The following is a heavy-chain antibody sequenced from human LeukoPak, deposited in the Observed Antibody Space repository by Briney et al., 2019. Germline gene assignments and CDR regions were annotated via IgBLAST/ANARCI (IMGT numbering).Heavy chain of an antibody. V-gene: IGHV3-38-3*01. D-gene: IGHD4-23*01. CDR1: GFTVSSNE. J-gene: IGHJ4*02. CDR2: ISGGST. Sequence: PGGSLRLSCAASGFTVSSNEMSWVRQAPGKGLEWVSSISGGSTYYADSRKGRFTISRDNSKNTLYLQMNSLRAGDTAVYYCARVPGPNTVVSYWGQGTLVTVSS. CDR3: ARVPGPNTVVSY.